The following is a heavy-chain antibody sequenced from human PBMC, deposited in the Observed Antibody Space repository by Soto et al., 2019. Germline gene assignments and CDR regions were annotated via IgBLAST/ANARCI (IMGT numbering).Heavy chain of an antibody. CDR1: GFTFDDYA. J-gene: IGHJ6*02. D-gene: IGHD6-13*01. Sequence: EVQLVESGGGLVQPGRSLRLSCAASGFTFDDYAMHWVRQAPGKGLEWVSGISWNSASIGYADSVKGRFTISRDNAKNAMYLHMYRLGTEDTALYYCVKDINSRIAAGGTLPIKYCGMDVWCQGTTVTVSS. CDR3: VKDINSRIAAGGTLPIKYCGMDV. V-gene: IGHV3-9*01. CDR2: ISWNSASI.